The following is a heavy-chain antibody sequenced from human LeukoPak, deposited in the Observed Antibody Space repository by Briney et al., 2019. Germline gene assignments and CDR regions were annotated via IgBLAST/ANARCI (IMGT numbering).Heavy chain of an antibody. V-gene: IGHV4-39*07. CDR1: GGSISSSSYY. D-gene: IGHD2-15*01. CDR3: ARVVVSPYYFDY. J-gene: IGHJ4*02. Sequence: SETLFLTCTVSGGSISSSSYYWGWIRQPPGKGLEWIGSIYYSGSTYYNPSLKSRVTISVDTSKNQFSLKLSSVTAADTAVYYCARVVVSPYYFDYWGQGTLVTVSS. CDR2: IYYSGST.